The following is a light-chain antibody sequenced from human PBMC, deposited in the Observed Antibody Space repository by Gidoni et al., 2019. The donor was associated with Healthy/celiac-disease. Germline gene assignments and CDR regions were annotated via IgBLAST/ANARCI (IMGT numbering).Light chain of an antibody. CDR3: QQYYSTPWT. CDR1: QSVLYTSNNKNY. J-gene: IGKJ1*01. V-gene: IGKV4-1*01. Sequence: DIVMTLSHDSLAVSLGERATINCKSCQSVLYTSNNKNYLAWYQQRPGQPPKLLLYWASTRESGVPDRFSGSGSGTDFTLTISSLQAEDVAVYYCQQYYSTPWTFGQXTKVKIK. CDR2: WAS.